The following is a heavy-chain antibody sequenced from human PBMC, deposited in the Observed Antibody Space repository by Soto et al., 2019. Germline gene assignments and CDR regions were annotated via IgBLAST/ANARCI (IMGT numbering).Heavy chain of an antibody. J-gene: IGHJ4*02. V-gene: IGHV4-34*01. CDR1: GGSFSGYY. D-gene: IGHD1-26*01. Sequence: QVQLQQWGAGLLKPSETLSLTCAVYGGSFSGYYWSWIRQPPGKGLEWIGEINHSGSTNYNPSLKSRVTISVDTSKNQFSLKLSSVTAADTAVYYCALSIVGATKSPPRDYWGQGTLVTVSS. CDR2: INHSGST. CDR3: ALSIVGATKSPPRDY.